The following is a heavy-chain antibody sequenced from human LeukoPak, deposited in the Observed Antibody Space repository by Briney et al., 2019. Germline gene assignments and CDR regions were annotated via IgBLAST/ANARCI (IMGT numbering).Heavy chain of an antibody. V-gene: IGHV4-34*01. CDR3: ARRGRRVRGVITLREYNWFDP. Sequence: SETLSLTCAVYGGSFSGYYWSWIRQPPGKGLEWIGEINHSGSTNYNPSLKSRVTISVDTSKNQFSLKLSSVTAADTAVYYCARRGRRVRGVITLREYNWFDPWGQGTLVTVSS. CDR1: GGSFSGYY. D-gene: IGHD3-10*01. J-gene: IGHJ5*02. CDR2: INHSGST.